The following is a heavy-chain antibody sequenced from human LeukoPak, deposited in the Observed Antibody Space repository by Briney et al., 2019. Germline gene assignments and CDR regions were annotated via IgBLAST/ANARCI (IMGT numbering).Heavy chain of an antibody. D-gene: IGHD3-3*01. V-gene: IGHV3-23*01. CDR2: ISGSGGST. J-gene: IGHJ4*02. Sequence: GGSLRLSCAASGFTFSSHAMSWVRQAPGKGLEWVSAISGSGGSTYYADSVKGRFTISRDYSKNTLYLQMNSLRAEDTAVYYCARVGYSDFWSGYYWDYWGQGTLATVSS. CDR1: GFTFSSHA. CDR3: ARVGYSDFWSGYYWDY.